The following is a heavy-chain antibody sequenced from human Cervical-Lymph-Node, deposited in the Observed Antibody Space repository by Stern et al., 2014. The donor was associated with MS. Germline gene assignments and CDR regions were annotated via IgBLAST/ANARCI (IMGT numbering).Heavy chain of an antibody. CDR2: ISYSGST. D-gene: IGHD5-24*01. CDR1: GGSITSYY. J-gene: IGHJ5*02. V-gene: IGHV4-59*01. Sequence: QVQLQESGPGLVKPSETLSLTCTVSGGSITSYYWTWLRQPPGQGLEWIGNISYSGSTNYNPSLKSRVTISVDTSKNQVSLRLTSVTAADTAMYYCARSSDVNNYVPWFDPWGQGILVTVSS. CDR3: ARSSDVNNYVPWFDP.